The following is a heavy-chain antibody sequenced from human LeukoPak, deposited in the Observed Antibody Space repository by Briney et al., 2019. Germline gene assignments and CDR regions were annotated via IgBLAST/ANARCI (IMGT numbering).Heavy chain of an antibody. CDR1: GFTFSSYA. Sequence: GGSLRLSCAASGFTFSSYAMSWVRQAPGKGLEWVSAISGSGGSTYYADSVKGRFTISRDNSKNTLYLQMNSLRAEDTAVYYCAKGSNYDFWSGYMYYFDYWGQGTLVTVSS. CDR3: AKGSNYDFWSGYMYYFDY. J-gene: IGHJ4*02. CDR2: ISGSGGST. D-gene: IGHD3-3*01. V-gene: IGHV3-23*01.